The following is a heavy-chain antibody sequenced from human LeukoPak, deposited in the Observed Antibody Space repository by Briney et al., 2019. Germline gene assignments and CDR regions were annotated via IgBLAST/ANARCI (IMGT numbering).Heavy chain of an antibody. CDR2: IRGNGGST. V-gene: IGHV3-23*01. CDR3: ATLAASGRTGDY. J-gene: IGHJ4*02. CDR1: GFTFANYV. Sequence: GGSLRLSCAASGFTFANYVMNWVRQAPGKGLEWVSSIRGNGGSTYYADSVKGRFTVSRDNSKNTLYLQMNSLRAEDTALYYCATLAASGRTGDYWGKGTLSPSP. D-gene: IGHD6-13*01.